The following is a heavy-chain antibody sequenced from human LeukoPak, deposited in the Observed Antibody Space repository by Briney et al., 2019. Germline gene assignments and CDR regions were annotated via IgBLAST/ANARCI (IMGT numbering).Heavy chain of an antibody. V-gene: IGHV4-39*01. J-gene: IGHJ4*02. CDR3: ASSGWYSYFDY. D-gene: IGHD6-19*01. CDR2: IYYSGST. CDR1: GGSISSSSYY. Sequence: PSETLSLTCTVSGGSISSSSYYWGWIRQPPGKGLEWIGSIYYSGSTYYNPSLKSRVTISVDTSKNQFSLKLSSVTAADTAVYYCASSGWYSYFDYWGQGTLVTVSS.